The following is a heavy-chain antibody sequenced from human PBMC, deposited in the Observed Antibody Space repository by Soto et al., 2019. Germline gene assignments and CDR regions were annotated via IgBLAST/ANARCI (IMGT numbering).Heavy chain of an antibody. J-gene: IGHJ5*02. CDR2: IYHSGST. CDR1: GGSMSSGGYF. V-gene: IGHV4-30-2*01. D-gene: IGHD3-10*01. Sequence: SETLSLTCAVSGGSMSSGGYFWSWIRQPPGKGLEWIGYIYHSGSTYYNPSLKSRVTISVDRSKNQFSLKLSSVTAADTALYYCARGLGPWGQGTLVTVSS. CDR3: ARGLGP.